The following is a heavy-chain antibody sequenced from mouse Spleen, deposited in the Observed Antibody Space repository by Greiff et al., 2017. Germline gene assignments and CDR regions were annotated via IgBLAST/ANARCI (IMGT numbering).Heavy chain of an antibody. Sequence: VKLMESGAELARPGASVKLSCKASGYTFTSYWMQWVKQRPGQGLEWIGAIYPGDGDTRYTQKFKGKATLTADKSSSTAYMQLSSLASEDSAVYYCAFDGYYGYWGQGTTLTVSS. CDR2: IYPGDGDT. D-gene: IGHD2-3*01. CDR3: AFDGYYGY. J-gene: IGHJ2*01. CDR1: GYTFTSYW. V-gene: IGHV1-87*01.